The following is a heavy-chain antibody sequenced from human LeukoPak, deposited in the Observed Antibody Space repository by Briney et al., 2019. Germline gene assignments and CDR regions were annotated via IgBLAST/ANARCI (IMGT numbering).Heavy chain of an antibody. J-gene: IGHJ4*02. Sequence: SETLSLTCTVSGGSISSYYWSWIRQPPGKGLEWIGYIYYSGSTNYNPSLKSRVTISVDTSKNQFSLKLSSVTAADTAVYYRARLGAAAEFDYWGQGTLVTVSS. CDR3: ARLGAAAEFDY. CDR2: IYYSGST. D-gene: IGHD6-13*01. V-gene: IGHV4-59*08. CDR1: GGSISSYY.